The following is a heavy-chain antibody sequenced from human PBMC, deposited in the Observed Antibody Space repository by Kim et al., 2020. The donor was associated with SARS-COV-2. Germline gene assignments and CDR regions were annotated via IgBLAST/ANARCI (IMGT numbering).Heavy chain of an antibody. CDR2: IYYSGST. J-gene: IGHJ4*02. V-gene: IGHV4-59*01. CDR1: GGSISSYY. CDR3: ARAPRGGWTDY. D-gene: IGHD6-19*01. Sequence: SETLSLTCTVSGGSISSYYWSWIRQPPGKGLEWIGYIYYSGSTNYNPSLKSRVTISVDTSKNQFSLKLSSVTAADTAVYYCARAPRGGWTDYWGQGTLVTVSS.